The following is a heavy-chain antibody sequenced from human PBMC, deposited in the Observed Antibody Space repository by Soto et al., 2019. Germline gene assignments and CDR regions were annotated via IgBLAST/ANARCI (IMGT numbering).Heavy chain of an antibody. CDR3: ARHPLIGHYYGSGSYYSGVWFDP. V-gene: IGHV4-39*01. CDR1: GGSISSSSYY. CDR2: IYYSGST. Sequence: SETLSLTCTVSGGSISSSSYYWGWIRQPPGKGLEWIGSIYYSGSTYYNPSLKSRVTISVDTSKNQFSLKLSSVTAADTAVYYCARHPLIGHYYGSGSYYSGVWFDPWGQGTLVTVSS. D-gene: IGHD3-10*01. J-gene: IGHJ5*02.